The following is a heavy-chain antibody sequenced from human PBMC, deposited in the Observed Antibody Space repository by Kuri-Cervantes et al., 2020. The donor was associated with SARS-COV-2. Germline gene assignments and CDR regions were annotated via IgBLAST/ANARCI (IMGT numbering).Heavy chain of an antibody. V-gene: IGHV3-30-3*01. CDR1: GFTFSSYA. J-gene: IGHJ4*02. Sequence: GGSLRLSCAASGFTFSSYAMHWVRQAPGKGLEWVAVISYDGSNKCYADSVKGRFTISRDNSKNTLYLQMNSLRAEDTAVYYCAKAPPTYYFDYWGQGTLVTVSS. CDR2: ISYDGSNK. CDR3: AKAPPTYYFDY.